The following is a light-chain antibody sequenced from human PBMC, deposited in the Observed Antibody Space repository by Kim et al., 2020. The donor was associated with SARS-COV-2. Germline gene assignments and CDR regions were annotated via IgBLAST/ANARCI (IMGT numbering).Light chain of an antibody. V-gene: IGLV2-14*01. Sequence: QSALTQPASVSGSPGQSITISCARSSTDIGGYNDVSWYQQHPDKAPKLIIYDVNKRPSGVSTRFSGSKSGNTASLSISGLQAEDEADYYCTAYTSRDICLFGGGTKLTVL. CDR3: TAYTSRDICL. CDR2: DVN. J-gene: IGLJ3*02. CDR1: STDIGGYND.